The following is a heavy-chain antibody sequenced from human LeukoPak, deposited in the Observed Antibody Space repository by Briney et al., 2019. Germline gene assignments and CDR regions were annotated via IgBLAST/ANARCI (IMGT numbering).Heavy chain of an antibody. CDR3: ARFSTSYYDFWSGYQRPFDY. D-gene: IGHD3-3*01. CDR2: ISAYNGNT. CDR1: GYTFTSYG. J-gene: IGHJ4*02. Sequence: ASVKVSCKASGYTFTSYGISWVRQAPGQGLEWMGWISAYNGNTNYAQKLQGRVTMTTDTSTSTAYMELRSLRSDDTAVYYCARFSTSYYDFWSGYQRPFDYWGQGTLVTVSS. V-gene: IGHV1-18*01.